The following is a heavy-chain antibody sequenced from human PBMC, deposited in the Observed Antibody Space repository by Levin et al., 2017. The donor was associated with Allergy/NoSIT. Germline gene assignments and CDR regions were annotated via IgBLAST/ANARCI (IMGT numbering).Heavy chain of an antibody. Sequence: PGESLKISCAASGFTFNSYGMHWVRQAPGKGLEWVAVISYDGSKKYYVESVKGRFTISRDNSKNTLYLQMNSLRAEDTAVYYCAKDFWSGYFSLDYYYGMDVWGQGTTVTVSS. CDR2: ISYDGSKK. V-gene: IGHV3-30*18. CDR1: GFTFNSYG. CDR3: AKDFWSGYFSLDYYYGMDV. D-gene: IGHD3-3*01. J-gene: IGHJ6*02.